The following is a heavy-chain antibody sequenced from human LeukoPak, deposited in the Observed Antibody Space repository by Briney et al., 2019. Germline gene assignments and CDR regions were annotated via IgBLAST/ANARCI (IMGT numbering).Heavy chain of an antibody. CDR3: ARHDDVPLIRNGFNY. CDR1: GGSTSGYY. Sequence: SETLSLTCTVSGGSTSGYYWSWIRQPPGRGLEWIGYISYGGNTNYNPSLGGRVTISLGTPKNQFSLRVRSVTATDTAIYYCARHDDVPLIRNGFNYWGQGTLVTVSS. CDR2: ISYGGNT. J-gene: IGHJ4*02. V-gene: IGHV4-59*08. D-gene: IGHD2-2*01.